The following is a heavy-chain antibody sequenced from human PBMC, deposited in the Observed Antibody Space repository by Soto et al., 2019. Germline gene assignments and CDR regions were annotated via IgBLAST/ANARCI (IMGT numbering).Heavy chain of an antibody. J-gene: IGHJ5*02. CDR3: ARVVVAATGWFDP. CDR1: GFTFSSYG. V-gene: IGHV3-30*03. Sequence: GGSLRLSCAASGFTFSSYGMHWVRQAPGKGLEWVAVISYDGSNKYYADSVKGRFTISRDNSKNTLYLQMNSLRAEDTAVYYCARVVVAATGWFDPWGQGTLVTVSS. CDR2: ISYDGSNK. D-gene: IGHD2-15*01.